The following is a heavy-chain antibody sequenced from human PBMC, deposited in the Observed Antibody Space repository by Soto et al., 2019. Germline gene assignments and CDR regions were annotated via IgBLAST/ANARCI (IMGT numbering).Heavy chain of an antibody. V-gene: IGHV4-39*01. CDR1: GGSISSSSYY. CDR3: ARRAVAAPPPKYDAFDI. CDR2: IYYSGST. Sequence: QLQLQESGPGLVKPSETLSLTCTVSGGSISSSSYYWGWIRQPPGKGLEWIGSIYYSGSTYYNPSLKSRVTISVDTSKNQFSLKLSSVTAADTAVYYCARRAVAAPPPKYDAFDIWGQGTMVTVSS. J-gene: IGHJ3*02. D-gene: IGHD6-19*01.